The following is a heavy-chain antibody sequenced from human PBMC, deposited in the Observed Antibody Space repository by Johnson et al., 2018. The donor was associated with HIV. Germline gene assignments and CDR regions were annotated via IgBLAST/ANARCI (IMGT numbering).Heavy chain of an antibody. Sequence: VQLVESGGGAVQPGRSLRLSCVVSGFSLSSYAMHWVRQAPGKGLEWVAAISHDGNDEYYADSVKGRFTISRDNSKNTLYLEMNSLRAEDTAVYYCARDGHDPRPQLNDAFDIWGQGTRVTVPS. CDR1: GFSLSSYA. J-gene: IGHJ3*02. V-gene: IGHV3-30*04. D-gene: IGHD3-3*01. CDR2: ISHDGNDE. CDR3: ARDGHDPRPQLNDAFDI.